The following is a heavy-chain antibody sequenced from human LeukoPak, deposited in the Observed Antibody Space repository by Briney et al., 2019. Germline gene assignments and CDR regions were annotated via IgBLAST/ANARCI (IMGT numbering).Heavy chain of an antibody. CDR2: ISGSGGST. Sequence: GGSLRLSCAASGFTFGSYAMSWVRQAPGKGLEWVSAISGSGGSTYYADSVKGRFTISRDNSKNTLYLQMNSLRAEDTAVYYCAKGSDLDTAMVWSEFDYWGQGTLVTVSS. D-gene: IGHD5-18*01. CDR1: GFTFGSYA. J-gene: IGHJ4*02. V-gene: IGHV3-23*01. CDR3: AKGSDLDTAMVWSEFDY.